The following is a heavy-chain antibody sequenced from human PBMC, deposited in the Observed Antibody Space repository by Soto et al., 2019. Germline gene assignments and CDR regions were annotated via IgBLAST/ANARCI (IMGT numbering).Heavy chain of an antibody. CDR3: ARGGGSGSSFVGYYYYTLDV. V-gene: IGHV3-33*01. CDR2: IWYDGSNK. D-gene: IGHD1-26*01. Sequence: QVQLVESGGGVVQPGRSLRLSCTASEFTFSTYGMHWVRQAPGKGLEWVTVIWYDGSNKYYADSVKGRFTISRDNSKNTLYLQMNSLRADDTAVYYCARGGGSGSSFVGYYYYTLDVWGQGTTVTVSS. CDR1: EFTFSTYG. J-gene: IGHJ6*02.